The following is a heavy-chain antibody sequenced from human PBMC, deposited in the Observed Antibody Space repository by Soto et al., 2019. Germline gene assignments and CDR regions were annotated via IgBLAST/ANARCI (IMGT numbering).Heavy chain of an antibody. CDR1: GFTFRSHR. CDR2: IDTDGGGT. D-gene: IGHD4-17*01. CDR3: ATVFDV. V-gene: IGHV3-74*01. Sequence: EVQLVESGGGLVQPGGSLRVSCAASGFTFRSHRIHWVRQAPGKGLEWVSRIDTDGGGTSYADSVKGRFTISTDNAENTVYLQMHGLRVEDTAVDYCATVFDVWGQGTLVTVSS. J-gene: IGHJ4*02.